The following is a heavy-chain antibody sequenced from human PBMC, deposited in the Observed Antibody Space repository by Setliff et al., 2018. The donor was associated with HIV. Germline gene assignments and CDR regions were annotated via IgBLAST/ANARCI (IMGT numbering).Heavy chain of an antibody. Sequence: PSETLSLTCAVYGGSFSGYYWSWIRQPPGKGLEWIGEINHSGSTKYNVSLRRRVTISVDTSKNQFSLKLSSVTAADTAVYYCASSWIQLLSRILYCGGDCYSPFDSWGQGTLVTVSS. CDR3: ASSWIQLLSRILYCGGDCYSPFDS. V-gene: IGHV4-34*01. CDR2: INHSGST. CDR1: GGSFSGYY. J-gene: IGHJ4*02. D-gene: IGHD2-21*01.